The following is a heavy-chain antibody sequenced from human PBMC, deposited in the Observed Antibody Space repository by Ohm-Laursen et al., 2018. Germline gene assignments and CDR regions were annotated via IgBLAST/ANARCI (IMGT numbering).Heavy chain of an antibody. J-gene: IGHJ1*01. Sequence: SLRLSCAASGFTFSSYWMHWVRQAPGKGLVWVSRINSDGSSTSYADSVKGRFTISRDNAKNTLYLQMNSLRAEDTAVYYCARDPPYSGNYRAYFKHWGQGTLVTVSS. V-gene: IGHV3-74*01. CDR1: GFTFSSYW. CDR2: INSDGSST. CDR3: ARDPPYSGNYRAYFKH. D-gene: IGHD1-26*01.